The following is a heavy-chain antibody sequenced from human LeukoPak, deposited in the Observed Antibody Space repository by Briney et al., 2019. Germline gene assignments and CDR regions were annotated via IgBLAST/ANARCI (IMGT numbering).Heavy chain of an antibody. CDR1: GGSISSYY. CDR2: IYYSGST. J-gene: IGHJ4*02. Sequence: SETLSLTCTVSGGSISSYYWSWIRQPPGKGLGWIGYIYYSGSTNYNPSLKSRVTISVDTSKNQFSLKLSSVTAADTAVYYCARDSYHYYFDYWGQGTLVTVSS. D-gene: IGHD2-2*01. CDR3: ARDSYHYYFDY. V-gene: IGHV4-59*01.